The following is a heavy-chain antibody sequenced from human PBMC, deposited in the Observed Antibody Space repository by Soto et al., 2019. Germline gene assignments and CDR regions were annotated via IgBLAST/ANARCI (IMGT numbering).Heavy chain of an antibody. V-gene: IGHV1-69*06. D-gene: IGHD6-25*01. CDR1: GGTFSSYA. CDR3: ASLSGQGFPYYFDY. Sequence: SVKVSCKASGGTFSSYAISWVRQAPGQGLEWMGGIIPIFGTANYAQKFQGRVTITADKSTGTAYMELSSLRSEDTAVYYCASLSGQGFPYYFDYWGQRTLVTVSS. J-gene: IGHJ4*02. CDR2: IIPIFGTA.